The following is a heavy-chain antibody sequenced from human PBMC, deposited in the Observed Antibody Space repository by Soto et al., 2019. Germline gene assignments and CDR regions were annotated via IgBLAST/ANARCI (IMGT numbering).Heavy chain of an antibody. V-gene: IGHV4-34*01. D-gene: IGHD2-15*01. CDR2: INHSGST. J-gene: IGHJ6*02. Sequence: SETLSLTCTVSGGSFSGYYWSWIRQPPGKGLEWIGEINHSGSTNYNPSLKSRVTISVDTSKNQFSLKLSSVTAADTAVYYCARVAVVADGMDVWGQGTTVTVPS. CDR1: GGSFSGYY. CDR3: ARVAVVADGMDV.